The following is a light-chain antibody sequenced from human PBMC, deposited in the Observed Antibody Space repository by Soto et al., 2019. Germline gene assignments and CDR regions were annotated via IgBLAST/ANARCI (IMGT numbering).Light chain of an antibody. J-gene: IGLJ2*01. CDR1: SSDVGSYKF. V-gene: IGLV2-23*03. CDR2: EGT. Sequence: QSALTQPASVSGSPGQSITISCTGTSSDVGSYKFVSWYQQVPGKAPQLMIYEGTKRPSGVSIRFSASRSDNTASLTISGLQAEDEADYYCCSFSDSSTFVFGGGTKVTVL. CDR3: CSFSDSSTFV.